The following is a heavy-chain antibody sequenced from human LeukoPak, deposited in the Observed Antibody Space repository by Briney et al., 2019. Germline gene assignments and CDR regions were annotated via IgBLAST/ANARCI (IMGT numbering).Heavy chain of an antibody. J-gene: IGHJ4*02. V-gene: IGHV3-48*03. Sequence: PGGSLRLSCAASGFTFSSYEMNWVRQAPGKGREWVSYISSSGSTIYYADSVKGRFTISRDNAKNSLYLQMNSLRAEDTAVYYCARDPREQLVRWVYFDYWGQGTLVTVSS. CDR1: GFTFSSYE. D-gene: IGHD6-13*01. CDR2: ISSSGSTI. CDR3: ARDPREQLVRWVYFDY.